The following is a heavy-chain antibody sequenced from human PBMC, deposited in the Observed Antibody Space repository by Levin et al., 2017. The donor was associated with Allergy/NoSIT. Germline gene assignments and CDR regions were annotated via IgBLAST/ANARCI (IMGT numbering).Heavy chain of an antibody. V-gene: IGHV3-74*01. CDR2: INSDGSST. Sequence: GGSLRLSCAASGFTFSSYWMHWVRQAPGKGLVWVSRINSDGSSTSYADSVKGRFTISRDNAKNTLYLQMNSLRAEDTAVYYCARGVRGWDTYYYYYGMDVWGQGTTVTVSS. CDR1: GFTFSSYW. CDR3: ARGVRGWDTYYYYYGMDV. J-gene: IGHJ6*02. D-gene: IGHD5-18*01.